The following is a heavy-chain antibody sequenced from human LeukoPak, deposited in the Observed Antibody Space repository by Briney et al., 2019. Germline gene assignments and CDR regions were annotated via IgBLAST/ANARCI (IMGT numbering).Heavy chain of an antibody. CDR3: ARDGGWGYYDL. J-gene: IGHJ4*02. D-gene: IGHD3-16*01. CDR1: GFTFSTSW. V-gene: IGHV3-7*01. CDR2: IDKHGSGK. Sequence: GGSLRLSSVASGFTFSTSWVTWVRQAPGKGLEWVANIDKHGSGKYYVDSVKGRFAISRDYANNSVFLQMNGLRAEDTSVYYCARDGGWGYYDLWGQGTPVTVSS.